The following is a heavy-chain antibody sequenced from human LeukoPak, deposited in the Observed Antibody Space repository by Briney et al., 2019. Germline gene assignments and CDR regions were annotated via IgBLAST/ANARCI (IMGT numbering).Heavy chain of an antibody. Sequence: SETLSLTCTVSCGSISSGDYYWSWIRQPPGKGLEWIGYIYYSGSTYYNPSLKSRVTISVDTSKNQFSLKLSSVTAADTAVYYCARASWPNWFDPWGQGTLVTVSS. CDR2: IYYSGST. CDR3: ARASWPNWFDP. J-gene: IGHJ5*02. D-gene: IGHD5-24*01. CDR1: CGSISSGDYY. V-gene: IGHV4-30-4*08.